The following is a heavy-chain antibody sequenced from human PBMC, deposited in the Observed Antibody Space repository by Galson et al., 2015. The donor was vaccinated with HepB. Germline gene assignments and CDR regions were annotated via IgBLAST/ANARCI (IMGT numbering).Heavy chain of an antibody. CDR2: ISADGNRA. J-gene: IGHJ3*02. V-gene: IGHV3-64*05. CDR1: GFTFSNYV. D-gene: IGHD6-6*01. CDR3: VKFNSSSRAFDI. Sequence: SLRLSCAASGFTFSNYVMDWVRQAPGKGLEYVSSISADGNRASYAESVKGRFTISRDNSKYTLYVQMSSLRVEDTAVYYCVKFNSSSRAFDIWGQGTMVTVSP.